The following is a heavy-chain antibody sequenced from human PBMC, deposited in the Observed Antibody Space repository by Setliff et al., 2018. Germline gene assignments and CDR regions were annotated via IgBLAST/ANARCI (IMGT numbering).Heavy chain of an antibody. CDR3: VPGRGS. J-gene: IGHJ5*02. D-gene: IGHD6-25*01. Sequence: PGGSLRLSCVASGFNFNSYVMHWVRQAPGKGLEWVAVLSYDERVIYYADSVKGRFTISRDNAQNTLYLHMNNLRAEDTAVFYCVPGRGSWGQGALVTVSS. CDR2: LSYDERVI. V-gene: IGHV3-30*03. CDR1: GFNFNSYV.